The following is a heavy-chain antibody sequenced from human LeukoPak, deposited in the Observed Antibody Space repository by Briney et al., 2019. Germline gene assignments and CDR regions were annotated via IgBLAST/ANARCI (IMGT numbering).Heavy chain of an antibody. Sequence: ASVRVSCKASDYTFTNYGVSWVRQAPGQGLEWMGWISAYNGKTYYAQKFQGRVTVTTDTSTSTAYMDLRSLRSDDTAVYYCARTNLDCKNGVCYDYWGQGTPVTVSS. J-gene: IGHJ4*02. D-gene: IGHD2-8*01. CDR2: ISAYNGKT. V-gene: IGHV1-18*01. CDR1: DYTFTNYG. CDR3: ARTNLDCKNGVCYDY.